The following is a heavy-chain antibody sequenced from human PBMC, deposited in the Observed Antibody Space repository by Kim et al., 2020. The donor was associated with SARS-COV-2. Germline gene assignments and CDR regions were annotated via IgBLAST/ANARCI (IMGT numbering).Heavy chain of an antibody. CDR1: GGSISSSSYY. CDR2: IYYSGST. J-gene: IGHJ4*02. CDR3: ARHGGIAVALLQI. V-gene: IGHV4-39*01. Sequence: SETLSLTCTVSGGSISSSSYYLGWIRQPPGKGLEWIGSIYYSGSTYYNPSLKSRVTISVDTSKNQFSLKLSSVTAADTAVYYCARHGGIAVALLQIWGQGTLVTVSS. D-gene: IGHD6-19*01.